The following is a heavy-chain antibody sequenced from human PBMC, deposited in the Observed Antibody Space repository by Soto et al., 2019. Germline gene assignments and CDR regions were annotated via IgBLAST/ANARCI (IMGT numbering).Heavy chain of an antibody. CDR3: AHRPSGWYLFDY. D-gene: IGHD6-19*01. CDR2: IFWNDDK. J-gene: IGHJ4*02. Sequence: SGPTLVNPTQTLTLTCTFSGFSLNTRGGGVGWIRQPPGKALEWLALIFWNDDKRYSPSLKARLTITKDTSKNQVVLTMTNMDPVDTATYYCAHRPSGWYLFDYWGQGTLVTVSS. V-gene: IGHV2-5*01. CDR1: GFSLNTRGGG.